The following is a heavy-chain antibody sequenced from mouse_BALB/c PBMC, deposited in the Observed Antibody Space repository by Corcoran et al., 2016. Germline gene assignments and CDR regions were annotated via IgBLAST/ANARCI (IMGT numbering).Heavy chain of an antibody. V-gene: IGHV9-1*02. CDR1: GYTFTNYG. CDR2: INTYTGEP. Sequence: QIQLVQSGPELKKPGETVKISCKASGYTFTNYGMNWVKQAPGKGLKWMVWINTYTGEPTYADDFKGRFAFSLETSASTAYLQINNLKNEDMATYFCAVYYGSSFAYWGQGTLVTVSA. CDR3: AVYYGSSFAY. J-gene: IGHJ3*01. D-gene: IGHD1-1*01.